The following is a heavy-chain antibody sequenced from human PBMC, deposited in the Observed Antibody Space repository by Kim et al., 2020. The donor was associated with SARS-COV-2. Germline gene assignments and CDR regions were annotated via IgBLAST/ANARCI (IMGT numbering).Heavy chain of an antibody. CDR3: ARDPQHVLRFLEWLPYY. Sequence: GGSLRLSCAASGFTFSSYAMHWVRQAPGKGLEWVAVISYDGSNKYYADSVKGRFTISRDNSKNTLYLQMNSLRAEDTAVYYCARDPQHVLRFLEWLPYY. CDR1: GFTFSSYA. CDR2: ISYDGSNK. V-gene: IGHV3-30-3*01. D-gene: IGHD3-3*01. J-gene: IGHJ6*01.